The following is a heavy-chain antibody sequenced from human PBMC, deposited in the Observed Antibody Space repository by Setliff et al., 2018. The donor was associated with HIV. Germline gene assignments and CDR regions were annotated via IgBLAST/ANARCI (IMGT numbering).Heavy chain of an antibody. D-gene: IGHD3-10*01. CDR3: ARDRSYYPNYFDF. V-gene: IGHV1-69*10. J-gene: IGHJ4*02. Sequence: ASVKVSCKASRGTFSSYGFNWVRQAPGQELEWMGGIIPILGIANYAQKFQGRVKITTDESTITSYMEMSSLRSEDTAVYYCARDRSYYPNYFDFWGQGTLVTVSS. CDR2: IIPILGIA. CDR1: RGTFSSYG.